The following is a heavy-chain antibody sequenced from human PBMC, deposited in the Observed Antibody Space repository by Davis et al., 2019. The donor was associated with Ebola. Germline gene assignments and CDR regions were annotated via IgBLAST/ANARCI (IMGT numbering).Heavy chain of an antibody. CDR2: ISGSGGST. Sequence: GESLKISCAASGFTFSSYWMSWVRQAPGKGLEWVSAISGSGGSTYYADSVKGRFTISRDNSKNTLYLQMNSLRAEDTAVYYCARHGYCSGGSCYYYGMDVWGQGTTVTVSS. J-gene: IGHJ6*02. CDR3: ARHGYCSGGSCYYYGMDV. V-gene: IGHV3-23*01. D-gene: IGHD2-15*01. CDR1: GFTFSSYW.